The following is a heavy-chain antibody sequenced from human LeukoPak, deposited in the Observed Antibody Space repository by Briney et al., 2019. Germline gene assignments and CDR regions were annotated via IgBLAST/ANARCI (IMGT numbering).Heavy chain of an antibody. Sequence: RPGGSLRLSCAASGFTFDDHGMTWVRQVPGKGLEWVYGINWNGASIGYADSVKGRFTISRDNAKKSLFLQLNSLRAEDTAFYYCARDMYCTSTSCSGFDYWGQGTLVTVSS. CDR2: INWNGASI. D-gene: IGHD2-2*01. J-gene: IGHJ4*02. V-gene: IGHV3-20*04. CDR3: ARDMYCTSTSCSGFDY. CDR1: GFTFDDHG.